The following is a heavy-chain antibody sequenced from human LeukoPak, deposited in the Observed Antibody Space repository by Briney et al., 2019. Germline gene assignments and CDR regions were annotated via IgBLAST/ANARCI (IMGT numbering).Heavy chain of an antibody. J-gene: IGHJ4*02. CDR1: GFTFSSYA. D-gene: IGHD3-3*01. CDR3: ARDHQYYDFWSGYYNKDY. V-gene: IGHV3-23*01. Sequence: GGSLRLSCAASGFTFSSYAMSWVRQAPGKGLEWVSAISGSGGSTYYADSVKGRFTISRDNSKNTLYLQMNRLRAEDTAVYYCARDHQYYDFWSGYYNKDYWGQGTLVTVSS. CDR2: ISGSGGST.